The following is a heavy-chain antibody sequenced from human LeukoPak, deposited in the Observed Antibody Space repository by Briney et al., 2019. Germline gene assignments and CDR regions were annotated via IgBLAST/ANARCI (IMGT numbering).Heavy chain of an antibody. CDR2: FSYSGST. J-gene: IGHJ6*04. Sequence: SETLSLTCPVSGGSISSGDYYWSWIRQPPGKGLEWIGCFSYSGSTYHNPSLKSRITISLDTSKNQFSLKLSSVTAADTAVYYCARDRAGSVAYYYGMDVWGKGTTVTVSS. CDR1: GGSISSGDYY. D-gene: IGHD6-19*01. V-gene: IGHV4-30-4*01. CDR3: ARDRAGSVAYYYGMDV.